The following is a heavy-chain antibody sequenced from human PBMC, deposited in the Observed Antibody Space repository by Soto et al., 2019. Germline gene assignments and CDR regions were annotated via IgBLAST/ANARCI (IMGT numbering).Heavy chain of an antibody. CDR3: AREHSSSWSPFDY. J-gene: IGHJ4*02. D-gene: IGHD6-13*01. CDR2: ISAYNGNT. V-gene: IGHV1-18*01. Sequence: ASVKVSCKASGYTFTNYGITWVRQAPGQGLEWMGWISAYNGNTHYTQRLQGRVTMTTDTSASTAYMELSSLRSDDTAVYYCAREHSSSWSPFDYWGQGTLVTVSS. CDR1: GYTFTNYG.